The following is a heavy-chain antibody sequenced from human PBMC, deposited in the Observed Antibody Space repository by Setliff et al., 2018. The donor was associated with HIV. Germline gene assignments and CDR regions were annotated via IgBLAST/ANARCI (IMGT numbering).Heavy chain of an antibody. V-gene: IGHV4-38-2*02. J-gene: IGHJ5*02. CDR2: IYHSGST. CDR3: ARSTCNYGSGKGSGWFDP. CDR1: GYSMSSGYY. Sequence: SETLSLTCIVSGYSMSSGYYWGWIRQPPGKGLEWIGYIYHSGSTYYNPSLKSRVTISIDRSKNQFSLKLSSVTAADTAVYYCARSTCNYGSGKGSGWFDPWGQGTLVTVSS. D-gene: IGHD3-10*01.